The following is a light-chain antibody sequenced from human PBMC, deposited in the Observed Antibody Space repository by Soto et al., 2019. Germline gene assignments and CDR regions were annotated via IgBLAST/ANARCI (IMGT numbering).Light chain of an antibody. J-gene: IGLJ1*01. CDR2: GVT. CDR1: SSDVGRYDY. Sequence: QSALTQPPSASGSPGESVTFSCTGTSSDVGRYDYVSWYQQHPGKAPKLLIYGVTKRPSGVPDRFSGSKSGNTASLTVSGLQTDDEAYYYCISYTDRQSYLFGTGTKLTVL. CDR3: ISYTDRQSYL. V-gene: IGLV2-8*01.